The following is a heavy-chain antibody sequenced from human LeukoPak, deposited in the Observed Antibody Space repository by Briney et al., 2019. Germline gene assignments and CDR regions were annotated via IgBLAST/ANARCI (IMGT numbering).Heavy chain of an antibody. J-gene: IGHJ5*02. CDR2: INWNGGST. V-gene: IGHV3-20*04. D-gene: IGHD3-3*01. Sequence: SGGSLRLSCAASGFTFDDYGMSWVRQAPGMGLEWVSGINWNGGSTGYADSVKGRFTISRDNAKNSLYLQMNSLRAEDTAVYYCARDSYTYYDFWSGYLWGQGTLVTVSS. CDR1: GFTFDDYG. CDR3: ARDSYTYYDFWSGYL.